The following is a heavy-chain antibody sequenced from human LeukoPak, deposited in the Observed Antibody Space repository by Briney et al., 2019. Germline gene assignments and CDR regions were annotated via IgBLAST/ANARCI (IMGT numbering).Heavy chain of an antibody. Sequence: SETLSLTCTVSGGSISSYYWSWIRQPAGKGLEWIGRIYTSGSTNYNPSLKGRVTISVDTSKNQFSLKLSSVTAADTAVYYCARDTAAYCSGGSCYYPDYWGQGTLVTVSS. D-gene: IGHD2-15*01. CDR2: IYTSGST. J-gene: IGHJ4*02. V-gene: IGHV4-4*07. CDR1: GGSISSYY. CDR3: ARDTAAYCSGGSCYYPDY.